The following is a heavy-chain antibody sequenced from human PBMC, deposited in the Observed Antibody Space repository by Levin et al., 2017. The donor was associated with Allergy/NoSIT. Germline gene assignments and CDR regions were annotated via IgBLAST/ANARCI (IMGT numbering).Heavy chain of an antibody. Sequence: GGSLRLSCTTSGFTFGDYAMSWVRQAPGKGLEWVSFIRSKTYGGTTEYAASVKGRFIISRDDSKSIAYLQMNSLRTEDTAVYYCTTMGGMYYYYPPPPDDYFDYWGQGTLVTVSS. D-gene: IGHD3-10*01. J-gene: IGHJ4*02. V-gene: IGHV3-49*04. CDR2: IRSKTYGGTT. CDR1: GFTFGDYA. CDR3: TTMGGMYYYYPPPPDDYFDY.